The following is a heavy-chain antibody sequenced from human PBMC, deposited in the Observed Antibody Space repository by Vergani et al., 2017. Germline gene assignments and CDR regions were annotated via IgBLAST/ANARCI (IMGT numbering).Heavy chain of an antibody. D-gene: IGHD5-18*01. CDR3: ARGGLIQVGDYYFDY. J-gene: IGHJ4*02. Sequence: QVQLVQSGAEVKKPGASVKVSCKASGYTFISYYMHWVRQAPGHGLECMGVINPSDGNTNYGQKFQGSRTMTRETSTRTVYMELSNLRSEDTAVYYCARGGLIQVGDYYFDYWGQGSVVTVSS. CDR1: GYTFISYY. CDR2: INPSDGNT. V-gene: IGHV1-46*01.